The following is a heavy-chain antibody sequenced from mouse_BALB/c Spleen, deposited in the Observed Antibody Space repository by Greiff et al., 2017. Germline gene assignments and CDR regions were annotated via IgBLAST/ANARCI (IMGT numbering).Heavy chain of an antibody. J-gene: IGHJ4*01. CDR2: IWGDGST. V-gene: IGHV2-6-7*01. CDR3: ARGRFDSPYAMDY. Sequence: VMLVESGPGLVAPSQSLSITCTVSGFSLTGYGVNWVRQPPGKGLEWLGMIWGDGSTDYNSALKSRLSISKDNSKSQVFLKMNSLQTDDTARYYCARGRFDSPYAMDYWGQGTSVTVSS. CDR1: GFSLTGYG.